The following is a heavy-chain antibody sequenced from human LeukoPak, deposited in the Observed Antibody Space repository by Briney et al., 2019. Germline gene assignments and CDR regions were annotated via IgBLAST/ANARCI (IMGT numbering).Heavy chain of an antibody. Sequence: PGGSLRLSCAASGFTFSSYGMHWVRQAPGKGLEWVAVIWYDGSNKYYADSVKGRFTISRDNSKNTLYLQMNSLRAEDTAVYYCARDSALYAGAFDIWGQGKMVTVSS. V-gene: IGHV3-33*01. D-gene: IGHD5/OR15-5a*01. CDR2: IWYDGSNK. J-gene: IGHJ3*02. CDR3: ARDSALYAGAFDI. CDR1: GFTFSSYG.